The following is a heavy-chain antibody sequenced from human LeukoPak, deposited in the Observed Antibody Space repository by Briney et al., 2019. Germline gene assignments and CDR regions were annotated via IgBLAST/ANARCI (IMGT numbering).Heavy chain of an antibody. Sequence: GGSLRLSCAVSGFTFSSYAIHWVRQAPGKGLEWVAVISYDGTNKYYADSVKGRFTISRDSSKNTLYLQMNSLRAEDTAVYYCARGSLVIVPAALNSYFDYWGQGTLVTVSS. CDR1: GFTFSSYA. CDR3: ARGSLVIVPAALNSYFDY. V-gene: IGHV3-30*04. J-gene: IGHJ4*02. D-gene: IGHD2-2*01. CDR2: ISYDGTNK.